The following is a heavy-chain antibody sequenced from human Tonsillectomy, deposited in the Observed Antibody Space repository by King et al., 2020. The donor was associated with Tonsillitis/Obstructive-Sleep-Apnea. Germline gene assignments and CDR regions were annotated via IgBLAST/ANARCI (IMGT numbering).Heavy chain of an antibody. J-gene: IGHJ6*04. D-gene: IGHD3-16*01. Sequence: VQLVESGAEVKKPGASVKVSCKASGYTFTSYYMHWVRQAPGQGLEWMGIINPSGGSTSYAQKFQGRVTMTRDTSTGTVYMELSSLRSEDTAVYYCARVPVGGKEWDVWGKGTTVTVSS. CDR3: ARVPVGGKEWDV. CDR1: GYTFTSYY. V-gene: IGHV1-46*01. CDR2: INPSGGST.